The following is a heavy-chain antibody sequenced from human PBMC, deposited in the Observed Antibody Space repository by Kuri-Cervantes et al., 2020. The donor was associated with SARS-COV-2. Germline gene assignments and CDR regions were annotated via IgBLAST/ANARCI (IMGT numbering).Heavy chain of an antibody. D-gene: IGHD6-13*01. J-gene: IGHJ4*02. CDR2: INPSGGST. CDR1: GYTFTGYY. V-gene: IGHV1-46*03. Sequence: ASVKVSCKASGYTFTGYYMHWVRQAPGQGLEWMGWINPSGGSTSYAQKFQGRVTMTRDTSTSTVYMELSSLRSEDTAVYYCARSTAGYSSSWYTDYWGQGTLVTVSS. CDR3: ARSTAGYSSSWYTDY.